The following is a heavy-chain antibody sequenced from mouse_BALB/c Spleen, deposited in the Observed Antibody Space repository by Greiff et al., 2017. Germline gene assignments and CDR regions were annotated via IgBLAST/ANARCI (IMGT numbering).Heavy chain of an antibody. J-gene: IGHJ4*01. V-gene: IGHV1-54*01. CDR1: GYAFTNYL. CDR3: ARSTYPYYAMDY. Sequence: VQLQQSGAELVRPGTSVKVSCKASGYAFTNYLIEWVKQRPGQGLEWIGVINPGSGGTNYNEKFKGKATLTADKSSSTAYMQLSSLTSDDSAVYFCARSTYPYYAMDYWGQGTSVTVSS. D-gene: IGHD5-5*01. CDR2: INPGSGGT.